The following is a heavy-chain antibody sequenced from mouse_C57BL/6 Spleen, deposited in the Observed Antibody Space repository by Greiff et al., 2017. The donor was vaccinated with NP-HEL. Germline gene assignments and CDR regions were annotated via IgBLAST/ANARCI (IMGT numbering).Heavy chain of an antibody. V-gene: IGHV14-2*01. CDR2: IDPEDGET. Sequence: DVKLQESGAELVKPGASVKLSCTASGFNIKDYYMHWVKQRTEQGLEWIGRIDPEDGETKYVPKFQGKATITADTSSNTAYLQLSSLTSEDTAVYYCAREGGYGSSPYAMDYWGQGTSVTVSS. CDR3: AREGGYGSSPYAMDY. J-gene: IGHJ4*01. CDR1: GFNIKDYY. D-gene: IGHD1-1*01.